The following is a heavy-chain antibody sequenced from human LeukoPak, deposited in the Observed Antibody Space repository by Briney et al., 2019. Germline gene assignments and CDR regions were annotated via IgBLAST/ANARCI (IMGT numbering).Heavy chain of an antibody. CDR3: VKDVLFAVGDAFDI. V-gene: IGHV3-30*02. CDR2: IKRDESEK. J-gene: IGHJ3*02. D-gene: IGHD3-10*02. Sequence: GGSLRLSCTASGFTFSRNGMHWVRQAPGKGLEWVAFIKRDESEKWYLYSVRGRFTISRDNSKNTLYLHMNSLSAEDTAVYYCVKDVLFAVGDAFDIWGQGTMVTVSS. CDR1: GFTFSRNG.